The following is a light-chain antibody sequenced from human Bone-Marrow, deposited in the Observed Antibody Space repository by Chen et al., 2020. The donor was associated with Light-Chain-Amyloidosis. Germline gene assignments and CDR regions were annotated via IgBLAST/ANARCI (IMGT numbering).Light chain of an antibody. V-gene: IGKV3D-20*02. CDR2: DTS. Sequence: EIVLTQSPGTLSVSPGERATLSCRASQRVSSTYLAWYQQKPGQAPRLLIYDTSNRATGIPTRFSASGSGTDFTLTISRLEPEDFAVYYCQQRRETFGQGIRLEI. J-gene: IGKJ5*01. CDR1: QRVSSTY. CDR3: QQRRET.